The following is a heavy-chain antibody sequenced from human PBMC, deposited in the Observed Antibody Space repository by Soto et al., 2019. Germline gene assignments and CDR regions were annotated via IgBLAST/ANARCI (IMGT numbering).Heavy chain of an antibody. V-gene: IGHV3-23*01. CDR3: AKEGIVAAAGTWVENYYYYYMDV. Sequence: GGSLRLSCAASGFTFSSYAMSWVRQAPGKGLEWVSAISGSGGSTYYADSVEGRFTISRDNSKNTLYLQMNSLRAEDTAVYYCAKEGIVAAAGTWVENYYYYYMDVWGKGTTVTVSS. CDR1: GFTFSSYA. D-gene: IGHD6-13*01. J-gene: IGHJ6*03. CDR2: ISGSGGST.